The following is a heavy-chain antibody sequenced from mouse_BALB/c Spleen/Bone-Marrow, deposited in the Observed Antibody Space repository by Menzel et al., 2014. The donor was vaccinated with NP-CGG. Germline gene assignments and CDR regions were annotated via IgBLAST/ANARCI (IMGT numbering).Heavy chain of an antibody. V-gene: IGHV14-3*02. Sequence: EVPLQQSGAALVKPGASVKLSCTASGFNVKDTYMQWVKQRPEQGLEWIGRIDPANGNTQYDPTFQGKATITTDTSSNTAYLQLSSLTSEDSAVYYCARGGSGYDGYWYVDGVGAGTTVTVSS. CDR3: ARGGSGYDGYWYVDG. CDR1: GFNVKDTY. J-gene: IGHJ1*01. CDR2: IDPANGNT. D-gene: IGHD2-2*01.